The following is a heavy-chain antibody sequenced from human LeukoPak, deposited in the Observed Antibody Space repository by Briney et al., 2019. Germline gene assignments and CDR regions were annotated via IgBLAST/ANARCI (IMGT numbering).Heavy chain of an antibody. CDR1: GGSISSGGYY. CDR2: IYYSGST. Sequence: SETLSLTCTVSGGSISSGGYYWSWIRQHPGTGLEWIGYIYYSGSTYYNPSLKSRVTISVDTSKNQFSLKLSSVTAADTAVYYCGAAAGNIYYFDYWGQGTLVTVSS. V-gene: IGHV4-31*03. CDR3: GAAAGNIYYFDY. D-gene: IGHD6-13*01. J-gene: IGHJ4*02.